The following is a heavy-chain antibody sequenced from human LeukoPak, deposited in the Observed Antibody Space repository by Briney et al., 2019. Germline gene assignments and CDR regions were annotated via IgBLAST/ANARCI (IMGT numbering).Heavy chain of an antibody. Sequence: SETLSLTCTVSGGSISSGGYYWSWIRQHPGKGLEWIGYIYYSGSTYYNPSLKSRVTISVDTSKNQFSLKLSSVTAADTAVYYCARSHCSSTSCSPYYYYYMDVWGKGTTVTVSS. V-gene: IGHV4-31*03. CDR2: IYYSGST. D-gene: IGHD2-2*01. J-gene: IGHJ6*03. CDR1: GGSISSGGYY. CDR3: ARSHCSSTSCSPYYYYYMDV.